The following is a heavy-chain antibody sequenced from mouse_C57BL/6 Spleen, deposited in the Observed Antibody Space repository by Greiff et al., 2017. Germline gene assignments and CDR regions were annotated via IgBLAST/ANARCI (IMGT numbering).Heavy chain of an antibody. D-gene: IGHD1-1*01. CDR1: GFTFSSYA. CDR2: ISDGGSYT. V-gene: IGHV5-4*01. J-gene: IGHJ2*01. CDR3: ARDQDYYGSTLFDY. Sequence: DVHLVESGGGLVKPGGSLKLSCAASGFTFSSYAMSWVRQTPEKRLEWVATISDGGSYTYYPDNVKGRFTISRDNAKNNLYLQMSHLKSEDTAMYYCARDQDYYGSTLFDYWGQGTTLTVSS.